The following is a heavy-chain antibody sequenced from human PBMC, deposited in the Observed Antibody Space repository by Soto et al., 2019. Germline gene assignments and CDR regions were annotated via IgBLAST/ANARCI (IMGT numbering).Heavy chain of an antibody. J-gene: IGHJ6*02. CDR2: IYSDGSRT. V-gene: IGHV3-74*01. Sequence: GGSLRLSCAASGFTFSSYWMHWVRQAPGKGLVWVSRIYSDGSRTDYADSVKGRFIISRDNAKNTLNLQMISLRVEDTAVYYCARGYNYGSYPYYYYTMDVWGQGTTVTVS. CDR1: GFTFSSYW. D-gene: IGHD5-18*01. CDR3: ARGYNYGSYPYYYYTMDV.